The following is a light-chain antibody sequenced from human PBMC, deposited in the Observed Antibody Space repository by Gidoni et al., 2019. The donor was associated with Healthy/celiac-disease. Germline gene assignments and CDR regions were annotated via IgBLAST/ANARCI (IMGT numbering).Light chain of an antibody. V-gene: IGLV1-47*01. CDR1: SSNIGSNY. J-gene: IGLJ1*01. CDR3: AAWDDSLSGFYV. CDR2: RNN. Sequence: QSVLTQPPSASGPPAQRVTISCSGSSSNIGSNYVYWYQQLPGTAPKLLIYRNNQRPSGVPDRFSGSKSGTSASLAISGRRSEEEADDYCAAWDDSLSGFYVFGTGTKVTVL.